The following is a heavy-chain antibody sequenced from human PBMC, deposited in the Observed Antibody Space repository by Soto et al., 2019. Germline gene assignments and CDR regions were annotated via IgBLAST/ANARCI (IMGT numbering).Heavy chain of an antibody. Sequence: SETLSLTCAVSGGSISSSNWWSWVRQPPGKGLEWIGEIYHSGSTNYNPSLKSRVTISVDKSKNQFSLKLSSVTAADTAVYYCARVGLYYGDFPRGLDYWGQGTLVTVSS. V-gene: IGHV4-4*02. J-gene: IGHJ4*02. D-gene: IGHD4-17*01. CDR2: IYHSGST. CDR1: GGSISSSNW. CDR3: ARVGLYYGDFPRGLDY.